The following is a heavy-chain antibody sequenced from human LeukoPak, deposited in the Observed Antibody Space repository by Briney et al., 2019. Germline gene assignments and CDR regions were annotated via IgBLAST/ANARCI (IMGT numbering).Heavy chain of an antibody. Sequence: GASVKVSCKASGYTFTGYYMHWVRQAPGQGLEWMGRINPNSGGTNYAQKFQGRVTMTRDTSISTAYMELTSLRSEDTAVYYCASVDYGDYWGQGTLVTVSS. J-gene: IGHJ4*02. V-gene: IGHV1-2*06. CDR2: INPNSGGT. CDR3: ASVDYGDY. CDR1: GYTFTGYY.